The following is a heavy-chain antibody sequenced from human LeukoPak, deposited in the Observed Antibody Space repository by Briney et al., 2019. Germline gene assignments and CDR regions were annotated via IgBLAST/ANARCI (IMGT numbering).Heavy chain of an antibody. Sequence: SETLSLTCAVYGEPFNGYYWNWIRQSPGKGLEWIGEINHSGSTNCNPSLKSRVTISVDTSKNQFSLKLSSVTAADTAVYYCARGVEESHDYGDYGHKWGQGTLVTVSS. CDR2: INHSGST. CDR1: GEPFNGYY. CDR3: ARGVEESHDYGDYGHK. D-gene: IGHD4-17*01. J-gene: IGHJ4*02. V-gene: IGHV4-34*01.